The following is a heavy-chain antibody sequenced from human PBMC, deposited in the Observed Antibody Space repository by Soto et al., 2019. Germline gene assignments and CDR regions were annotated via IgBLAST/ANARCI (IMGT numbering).Heavy chain of an antibody. CDR1: GGSVNSGGYH. CDR2: IYYSGST. Sequence: SETLSLTCTVSGGSVNSGGYHWSWIRQRPGKGLEWIGDIYYSGSTYYNPSLKSRVTISIDTSTNHFSLHLSALTAADTAVYYCARAPIPNWNYYGMDVWGQGTTVTVSS. CDR3: ARAPIPNWNYYGMDV. J-gene: IGHJ6*02. V-gene: IGHV4-31*03. D-gene: IGHD1-1*01.